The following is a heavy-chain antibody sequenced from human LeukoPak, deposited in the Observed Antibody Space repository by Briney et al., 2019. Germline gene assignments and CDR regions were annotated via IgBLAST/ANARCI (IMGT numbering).Heavy chain of an antibody. V-gene: IGHV4-61*08. Sequence: KPSQTLSLTCTVSGGSISSGDYYWSWIRQPPGKGLEWIGYIYYSGSTNYNPSLKSRITISVDTSKNQFSLKLSSVTAADTAVYYCARDRGYCSSTSCYTRFDYWGQGTLVTVSS. CDR2: IYYSGST. J-gene: IGHJ4*02. D-gene: IGHD2-2*02. CDR1: GGSISSGDYY. CDR3: ARDRGYCSSTSCYTRFDY.